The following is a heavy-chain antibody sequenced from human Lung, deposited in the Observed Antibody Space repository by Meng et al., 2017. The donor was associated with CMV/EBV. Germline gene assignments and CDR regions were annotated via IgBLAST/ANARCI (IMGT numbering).Heavy chain of an antibody. Sequence: ETLSLXCAASGFPFRGYAMSWVRQAPGKGLEWVSSISGSVGNTYYADSVKGRFTISRDNSGDTLYMQMSSLRAEDTAVYYCAREEAMVGYYTNWFDAWGQGXLVTVSS. V-gene: IGHV3-23*01. D-gene: IGHD5-18*01. CDR1: GFPFRGYA. CDR3: AREEAMVGYYTNWFDA. J-gene: IGHJ5*02. CDR2: ISGSVGNT.